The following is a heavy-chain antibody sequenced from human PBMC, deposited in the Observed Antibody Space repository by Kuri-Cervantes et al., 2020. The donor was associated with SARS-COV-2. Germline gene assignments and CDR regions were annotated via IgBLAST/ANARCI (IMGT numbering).Heavy chain of an antibody. CDR1: GYSFTTYW. CDR3: ARRAYGEQVDYYYMDV. V-gene: IGHV5-51*01. J-gene: IGHJ6*03. CDR2: IYPGDSDT. D-gene: IGHD4-17*01. Sequence: GGSLRLSCKGSGYSFTTYWIGWVCQMPGKGLEWMGIIYPGDSDTRYSPSFQGQVTISADKSISTAFLQWSSLKASDTVIYYCARRAYGEQVDYYYMDVWGKGTTVTVSS.